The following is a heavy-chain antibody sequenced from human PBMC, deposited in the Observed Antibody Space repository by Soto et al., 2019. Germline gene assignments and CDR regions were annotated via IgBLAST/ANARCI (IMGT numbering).Heavy chain of an antibody. CDR2: IQSGGPT. CDR1: GFTVSSKY. V-gene: IGHV3-66*01. J-gene: IGHJ6*04. CDR3: ARDDVLCDGGRCYGVTLDV. Sequence: PGGSLRLSCAASGFTVSSKYMSWVRQAPGKGLEWVSLIQSGGPTYYADSVKGRFTISRDTSENTVHLQMDSLRAEDTAVYYCARDDVLCDGGRCYGVTLDVWGKGTTVTVYS. D-gene: IGHD2-15*01.